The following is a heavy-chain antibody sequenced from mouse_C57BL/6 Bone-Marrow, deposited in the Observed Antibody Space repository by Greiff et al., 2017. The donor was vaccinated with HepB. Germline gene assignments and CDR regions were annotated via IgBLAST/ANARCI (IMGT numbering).Heavy chain of an antibody. CDR2: IWRGGST. J-gene: IGHJ1*03. Sequence: VQLQQSGPGLVQPSQSLSITCTVSGFSLTSYGVHWVRQSPGKGLEWLGVIWRGGSTDYNAAFMSRLSITKDNSKSQVFFKMNSLQADYTAIYYCAKSYYGNYGWYFDVWGTGTTVTVSS. V-gene: IGHV2-5*01. CDR3: AKSYYGNYGWYFDV. CDR1: GFSLTSYG. D-gene: IGHD2-1*01.